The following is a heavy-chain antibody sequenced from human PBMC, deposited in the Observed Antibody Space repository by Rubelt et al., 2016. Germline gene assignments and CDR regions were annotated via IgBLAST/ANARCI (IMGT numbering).Heavy chain of an antibody. CDR1: GYTFTSYG. CDR2: ISAYNGNT. V-gene: IGHV1-18*01. D-gene: IGHD6-13*01. CDR3: ARDTRYSSSSNFDY. Sequence: QVQLVQSGAEVKKPGASVKVSCKASGYTFTSYGISWVRQAPGQGLEWMGWISAYNGNTNYAQKLQGRVPRTPDTPTSTAYMELRSLRSDDTAVYYCARDTRYSSSSNFDYWGQGTLVTVSS. J-gene: IGHJ4*02.